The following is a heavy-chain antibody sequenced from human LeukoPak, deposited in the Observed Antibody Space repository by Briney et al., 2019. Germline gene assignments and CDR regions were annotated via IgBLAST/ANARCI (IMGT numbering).Heavy chain of an antibody. V-gene: IGHV4-61*02. CDR1: GGSISSGSYY. D-gene: IGHD1-26*01. CDR2: IYTSGST. J-gene: IGHJ4*02. Sequence: SQTLSLTCTVSGGSISSGSYYWSWIRQPAGKGLEWIGRIYTSGSTNYNPSLKSRVTISVDTSKNQFSLKLSSVTAADTAVYYCARLYGGSYLIDYWGQGTLVTVSS. CDR3: ARLYGGSYLIDY.